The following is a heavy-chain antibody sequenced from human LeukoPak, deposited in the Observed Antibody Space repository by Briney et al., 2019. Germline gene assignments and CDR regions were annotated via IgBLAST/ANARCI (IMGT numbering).Heavy chain of an antibody. CDR1: GFTFSSYS. D-gene: IGHD3-22*01. Sequence: PGGSLRLSCAASGFTFSSYSMNWVRQAPGKGLEWVSSISSSSSYIYYADSVKGRFTISRDNAKNSLYLQMNSLRAENTAVYYYARGGYYYESSGYSYYFVYWGQGTLVTVSS. CDR2: ISSSSSYI. J-gene: IGHJ4*02. CDR3: ARGGYYYESSGYSYYFVY. V-gene: IGHV3-21*01.